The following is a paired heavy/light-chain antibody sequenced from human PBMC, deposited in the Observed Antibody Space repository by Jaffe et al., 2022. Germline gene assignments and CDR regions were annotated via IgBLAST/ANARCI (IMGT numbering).Heavy chain of an antibody. Sequence: QVQLVESGGGVVQPGGSLRLSCAASGFTFSSYGMHWVRQAPGKGLEWVAFIRYDGSNKYYADSVKGRFTISRDNSKNTLYLQMNSLRAEDTAVYYCAKSGRVTMVQGVIMKNPKYYFDYWGQGTLVTVSS. CDR2: IRYDGSNK. CDR3: AKSGRVTMVQGVIMKNPKYYFDY. D-gene: IGHD3-10*01. V-gene: IGHV3-30*02. CDR1: GFTFSSYG. J-gene: IGHJ4*02.
Light chain of an antibody. Sequence: AIRMTQSPSSLSASTGDRVTITCRASQGISSYLAWYQQKPGKAPKLLIYAASTLQSGVPSRFSGSGSGTDFTLTISCLQSEDFATYYCQQYYSYPLTFGQGTKVEIK. CDR1: QGISSY. J-gene: IGKJ1*01. CDR2: AAS. CDR3: QQYYSYPLT. V-gene: IGKV1-8*01.